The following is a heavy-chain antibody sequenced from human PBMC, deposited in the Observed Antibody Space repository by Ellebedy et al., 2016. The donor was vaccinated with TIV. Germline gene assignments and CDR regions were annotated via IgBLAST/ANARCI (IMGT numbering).Heavy chain of an antibody. V-gene: IGHV3-49*03. CDR1: GFIFGDHS. D-gene: IGHD3-3*01. CDR2: IRSKTSGGTT. CDR3: TRDKSDRGYYDFWSGYYPFDY. J-gene: IGHJ4*02. Sequence: PGGSLRLSCTASGFIFGDHSMSWFRQAPGKGLEWVGFIRSKTSGGTTEYAASVNGRLTISRDDSKNLAYLQMNSLKTEETAVYYCTRDKSDRGYYDFWSGYYPFDYWGQGTLVTVSS.